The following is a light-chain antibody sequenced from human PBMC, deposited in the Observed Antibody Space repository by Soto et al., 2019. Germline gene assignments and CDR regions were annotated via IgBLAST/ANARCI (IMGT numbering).Light chain of an antibody. CDR1: SSDVGAYNY. Sequence: QSALTQPASVSGSPGQSIAIACIGTSSDVGAYNYVSWYQQHPGKAPKLVIYDVNNRPSGVSNRFSGSKSGNTASVTISGLQAEDEADYYCGSYTTSGSVVFGGGTKVTVL. CDR2: DVN. CDR3: GSYTTSGSVV. V-gene: IGLV2-14*03. J-gene: IGLJ2*01.